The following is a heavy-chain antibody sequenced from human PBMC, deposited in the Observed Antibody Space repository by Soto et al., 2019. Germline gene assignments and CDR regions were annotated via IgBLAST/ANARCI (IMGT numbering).Heavy chain of an antibody. D-gene: IGHD5-12*01. Sequence: QLQLQESGPGLVKPSETLSLTCTVSGGSISSSSYYWGWIRQPPGKGLEWIGSIYYSGSTYYNPSLKSRVTISVDTSKNQFSLKLSSVTAADTAVYYCASEEKYESRYGPRPLDYWGQGTLVTVSS. CDR3: ASEEKYESRYGPRPLDY. CDR2: IYYSGST. V-gene: IGHV4-39*01. J-gene: IGHJ4*02. CDR1: GGSISSSSYY.